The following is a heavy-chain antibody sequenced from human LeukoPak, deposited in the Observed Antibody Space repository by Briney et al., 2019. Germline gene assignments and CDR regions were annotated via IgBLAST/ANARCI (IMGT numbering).Heavy chain of an antibody. V-gene: IGHV4-34*01. D-gene: IGHD3-10*01. Sequence: SETLSLTCAVYGGSFSGYYWSWIRQPPGKGLEWIGEINHSGSTNYNPSLKSRVTISVDTSKNQFSLKLSSVTAADTAVYYCARGRRVWFRDVSRYFDYWGQGTLVTVSS. CDR2: INHSGST. CDR1: GGSFSGYY. J-gene: IGHJ4*02. CDR3: ARGRRVWFRDVSRYFDY.